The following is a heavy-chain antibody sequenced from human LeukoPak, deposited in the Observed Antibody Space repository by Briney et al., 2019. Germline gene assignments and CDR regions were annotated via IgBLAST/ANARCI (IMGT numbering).Heavy chain of an antibody. CDR1: GGSISSYY. CDR2: IYRTGST. D-gene: IGHD6-25*01. J-gene: IGHJ4*02. V-gene: IGHV4-59*01. Sequence: SETLSLTCTVSGGSISSYYWSWIRQPPGKGLGWIANIYRTGSTNYNPSLSSRVTISIDTAKNQFSLKLTSVTAADTAVYYCARRGRNSSGWQDYLWGQGTLVTVSS. CDR3: ARRGRNSSGWQDYL.